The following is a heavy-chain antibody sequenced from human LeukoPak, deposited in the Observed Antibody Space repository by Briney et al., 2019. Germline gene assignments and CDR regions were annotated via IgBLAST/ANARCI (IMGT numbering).Heavy chain of an antibody. D-gene: IGHD2-15*01. CDR1: GGSISSGSYY. V-gene: IGHV4-61*02. J-gene: IGHJ6*03. CDR2: IYTSGST. CDR3: ARSVEGYCSGGSCYSYYYYMDV. Sequence: SQTLSLTCTVSGGSISSGSYYWSWIRQPAGKGLEWIGRIYTSGSTNYDPSLKSRVTISVDTSKNQFSLKLSSVTAADTAVYYCARSVEGYCSGGSCYSYYYYMDVWGKGTTVTVSS.